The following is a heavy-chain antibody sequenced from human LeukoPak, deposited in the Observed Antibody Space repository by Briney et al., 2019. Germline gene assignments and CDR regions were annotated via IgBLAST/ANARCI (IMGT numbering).Heavy chain of an antibody. J-gene: IGHJ4*02. CDR2: IIPIFGTA. CDR1: GFTFSSYA. V-gene: IGHV1-69*01. CDR3: ASPRGLWFGESSFDY. D-gene: IGHD3-10*01. Sequence: NAGGSLRLSCAASGFTFSSYAISWVRQAPGQGLEWMGGIIPIFGTANYTQKFQGRVTITADESTSTAYMELSSLRSEDTAVYYCASPRGLWFGESSFDYWGQGTLVTVSS.